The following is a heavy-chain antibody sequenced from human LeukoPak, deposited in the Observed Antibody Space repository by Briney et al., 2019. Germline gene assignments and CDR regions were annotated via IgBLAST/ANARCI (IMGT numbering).Heavy chain of an antibody. CDR3: ARGRRVVPAAIIWLYNWFDP. D-gene: IGHD2-2*02. Sequence: SETLSLTCAVYGGSLSGYYWSWIRQPPGKGLEWIGEINHSGSTNYNPSLKSRVTISVDTSKNQFSLKLSSVTAADTAVYYCARGRRVVPAAIIWLYNWFDPWGQGTLVTVSS. CDR1: GGSLSGYY. V-gene: IGHV4-34*01. J-gene: IGHJ5*02. CDR2: INHSGST.